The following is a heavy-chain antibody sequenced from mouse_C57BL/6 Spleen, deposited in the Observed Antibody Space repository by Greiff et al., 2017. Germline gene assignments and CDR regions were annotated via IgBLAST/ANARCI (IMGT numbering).Heavy chain of an antibody. CDR3: TRGRSITTVVEAMDY. D-gene: IGHD1-1*01. CDR2: IDPETGGT. V-gene: IGHV1-15*01. Sequence: VQLQESGAELVRPGASVTLSCKASGYTFTDYEMHWVKQTPVHGLEWIGAIDPETGGTAYNQKFKGKAILTADKSTSTAYMELRSLTSEDSAVYYCTRGRSITTVVEAMDYWGQGTSITVSS. CDR1: GYTFTDYE. J-gene: IGHJ4*01.